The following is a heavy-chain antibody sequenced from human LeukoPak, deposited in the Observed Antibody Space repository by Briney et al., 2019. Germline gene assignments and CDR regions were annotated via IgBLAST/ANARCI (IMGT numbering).Heavy chain of an antibody. Sequence: SETLSLTCSVSGGSISSYYWSWIRQPPGKGLEWIGYIYYSGRTSYNPSLKSRVTISIDTSKNQFSLKLSSVTAADTAVYYCARDSLLFGEFQFDYWGQGTLVTVSS. J-gene: IGHJ4*02. V-gene: IGHV4-59*12. CDR1: GGSISSYY. CDR2: IYYSGRT. CDR3: ARDSLLFGEFQFDY. D-gene: IGHD3-10*01.